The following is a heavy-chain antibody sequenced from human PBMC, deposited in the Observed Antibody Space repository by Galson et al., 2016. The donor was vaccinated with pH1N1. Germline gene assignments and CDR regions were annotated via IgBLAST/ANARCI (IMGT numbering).Heavy chain of an antibody. CDR3: AREIYKSGSF. V-gene: IGHV3-7*01. CDR1: GFTFSTYW. J-gene: IGHJ4*02. D-gene: IGHD3-10*01. CDR2: IKQDGSDK. Sequence: SLRLSCAASGFTFSTYWMTWVRQAPGKGLEWVANIKQDGSDKYCVDSVKGRFTISRDNAKNSLYLQMNSLRGEDTAMYYCAREIYKSGSFWGQGTLVTVSS.